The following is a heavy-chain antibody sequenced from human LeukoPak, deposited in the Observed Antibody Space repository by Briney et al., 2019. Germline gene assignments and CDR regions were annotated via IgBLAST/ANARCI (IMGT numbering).Heavy chain of an antibody. CDR3: ARDWTEGTTGTTSYYYYGMDV. CDR2: IIPILGIA. CDR1: GGTFSSYA. Sequence: SVKVSCKASGGTFSSYAISWVRQAPGQGLEWMGRIIPILGIANYAQKFQGRVTITADKSTSTAYMELSSLRSEDTAVYYCARDWTEGTTGTTSYYYYGMDVWGQGTTVTVSS. J-gene: IGHJ6*02. D-gene: IGHD1-1*01. V-gene: IGHV1-69*04.